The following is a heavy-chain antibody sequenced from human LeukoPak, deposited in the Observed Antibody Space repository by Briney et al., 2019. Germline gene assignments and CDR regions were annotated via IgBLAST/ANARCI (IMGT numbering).Heavy chain of an antibody. CDR3: ARYLSSSPYYFDY. D-gene: IGHD6-13*01. CDR2: IYYSGST. J-gene: IGHJ4*02. CDR1: GGSISSYY. Sequence: SETLSLTCTVSGGSISSYYWSWIRQPPGKGLEWIGYIYYSGSTNYNPSLKSRVTISVDTSKNQFSLELSSVTAADTAVYYCARYLSSSPYYFDYWGQGTLVTVSS. V-gene: IGHV4-59*01.